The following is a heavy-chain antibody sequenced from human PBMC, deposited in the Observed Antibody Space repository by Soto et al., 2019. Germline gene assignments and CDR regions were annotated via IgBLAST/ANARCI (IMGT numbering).Heavy chain of an antibody. CDR2: IYYSGST. Sequence: SETLSLTCTVSGASISTNYWSWIRQSPGKGLEWIGYIYYSGSTNYNPSLKSRVTISVDTSTNQFSLKLSSVTAADTAVYYRPRVQDYWGQGTLVTVST. CDR3: PRVQDY. CDR1: GASISTNY. V-gene: IGHV4-59*12. J-gene: IGHJ4*02.